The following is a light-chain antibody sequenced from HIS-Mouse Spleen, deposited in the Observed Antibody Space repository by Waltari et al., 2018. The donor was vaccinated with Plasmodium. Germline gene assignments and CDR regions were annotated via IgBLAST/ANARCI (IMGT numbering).Light chain of an antibody. CDR1: ALPKKY. Sequence: SYELTQPPSVSVSPGQTARITCSGDALPKKYAYWYQQKSGQAPVLVIYEDSKRPAGLPERFSGSSSGTMGTLTISGGQVEDEAVYYCYSTDSSGNHRVFGGGTKLTVL. J-gene: IGLJ3*02. CDR3: YSTDSSGNHRV. V-gene: IGLV3-10*01. CDR2: EDS.